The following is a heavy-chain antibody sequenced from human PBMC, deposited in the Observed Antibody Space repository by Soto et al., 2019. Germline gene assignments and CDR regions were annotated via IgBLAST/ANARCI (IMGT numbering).Heavy chain of an antibody. Sequence: QVQLVQSGAEVKKPGSSVKVSCTASGDTFSFYPINWVRQAPGLGLEWVGRINPILSMSNYAQKFQGRVTMAAATSTSTAYIVLRSLTSEATAMYYCATSYGTGYRAFDYWGQGALVTVSS. CDR3: ATSYGTGYRAFDY. CDR1: GDTFSFYP. V-gene: IGHV1-69*02. J-gene: IGHJ4*02. D-gene: IGHD3-10*01. CDR2: INPILSMS.